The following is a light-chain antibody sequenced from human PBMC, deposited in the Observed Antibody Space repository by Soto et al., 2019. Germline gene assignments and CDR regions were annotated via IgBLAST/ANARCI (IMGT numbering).Light chain of an antibody. CDR2: EGT. J-gene: IGLJ3*02. Sequence: QSALTQPASVSGSPGQSITISCTGTSSDVGSDYLVSWYQQHPGTAPKLIIYEGTKRPSGVSDRFSGSRSGNTASLTISGLQPEDEGDYFGCSYGDFGTSWVFGGGTKLTVL. CDR1: SSDVGSDYL. V-gene: IGLV2-23*01. CDR3: CSYGDFGTSWV.